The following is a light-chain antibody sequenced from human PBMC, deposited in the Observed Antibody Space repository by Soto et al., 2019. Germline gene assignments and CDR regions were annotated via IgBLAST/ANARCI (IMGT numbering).Light chain of an antibody. CDR1: SGHSSYI. V-gene: IGLV4-60*02. Sequence: QSVLTQSSSASASLGSSVKLTCTLSSGHSSYIIAWHQQQPGKAPRYLMKLEGSGSYNKGSGVPDRFSGSSSGADRYLTFSNLPFEDEADYYCETWDSNTRVFGGGTKVTVL. CDR2: LEGSGSY. CDR3: ETWDSNTRV. J-gene: IGLJ3*02.